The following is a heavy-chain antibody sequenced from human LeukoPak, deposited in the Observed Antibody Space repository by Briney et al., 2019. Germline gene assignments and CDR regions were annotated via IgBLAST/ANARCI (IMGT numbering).Heavy chain of an antibody. CDR3: AKVRSDYFDY. Sequence: PGGSLRLSCAASGFTFDDYAMHWVRQAPGKGLEWASGISWNSGSIGYADSVKGRFTISRDNAKNSLYLQMNSLRAEDTALYYCAKVRSDYFDYWGQGTLVTVSS. CDR1: GFTFDDYA. J-gene: IGHJ4*02. CDR2: ISWNSGSI. V-gene: IGHV3-9*01.